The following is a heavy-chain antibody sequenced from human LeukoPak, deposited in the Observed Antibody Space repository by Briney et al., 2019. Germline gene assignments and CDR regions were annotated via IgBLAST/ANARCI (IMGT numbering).Heavy chain of an antibody. Sequence: GGSLRLSCTVSGITFSNHEMTWVRQAPGKGLEWVSHISSSGSDIYYADSVKGRFTISRDNAKNSLYLQMNSLRAEDTAVYYCARGSSGERGVGCWGQGTLVTVSS. CDR1: GITFSNHE. V-gene: IGHV3-48*03. CDR2: ISSSGSDI. J-gene: IGHJ4*02. D-gene: IGHD6-19*01. CDR3: ARGSSGERGVGC.